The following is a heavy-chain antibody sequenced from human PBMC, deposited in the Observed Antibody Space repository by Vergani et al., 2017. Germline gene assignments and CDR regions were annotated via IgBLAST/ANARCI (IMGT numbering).Heavy chain of an antibody. CDR3: ARDRGNYYYYMDV. CDR2: IYHSGST. Sequence: QVQLQESGPGLVKPSETLSLTCAVSGYSISSGYYWGWIRQPPGKGLEWIGSIYHSGSTYYNPSLKTRVTISVDTSKNQFSLKLSSVTAADTAGYYCARDRGNYYYYMDVWGKGTTVTVSS. J-gene: IGHJ6*03. V-gene: IGHV4-38-2*02. D-gene: IGHD3-10*01. CDR1: GYSISSGYY.